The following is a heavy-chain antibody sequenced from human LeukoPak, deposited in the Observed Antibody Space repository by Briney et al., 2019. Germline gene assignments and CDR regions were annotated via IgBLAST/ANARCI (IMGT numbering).Heavy chain of an antibody. CDR1: GYTFTGYY. J-gene: IGHJ6*02. CDR3: ARELELRPYYGMDV. Sequence: ASVKVSCKASGYTFTGYYVHWVRQAPGQGLEWMGWINPNSGGTNYAQKFQGRVTMTRDTSISTAYMELSRLRSDDTAVYYCARELELRPYYGMDVWGQGTTVTVSS. V-gene: IGHV1-2*02. D-gene: IGHD1-7*01. CDR2: INPNSGGT.